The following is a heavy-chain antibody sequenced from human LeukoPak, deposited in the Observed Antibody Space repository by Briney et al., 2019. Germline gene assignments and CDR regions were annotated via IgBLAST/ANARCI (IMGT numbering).Heavy chain of an antibody. CDR1: GFTVSSNS. J-gene: IGHJ4*02. V-gene: IGHV3-53*01. CDR3: ARRAGAYSHPYDY. D-gene: IGHD4/OR15-4a*01. Sequence: GGSLSLSGTVSGFTVSSNSMSWVRQAPGKGLEWVSFIYSDNTHYSDSVKGRFTISRDNSKNTLYLQMNSLRAEDTAVYYCARRAGAYSHPYDYWGQGTLVTVSS. CDR2: IYSDNT.